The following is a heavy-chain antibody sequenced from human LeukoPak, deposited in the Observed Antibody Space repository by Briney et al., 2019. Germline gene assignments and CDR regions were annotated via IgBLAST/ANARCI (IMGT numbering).Heavy chain of an antibody. Sequence: EASVKVSCKASGYTFTSYDINWVRQATGQGLEWMGWMNPNSGNTGYAQKFQGRVTITRNTSISTAYMKLSSLRSEDTAVYYCARGSAALVQYFDYWGQGTLVTVSS. D-gene: IGHD6-6*01. CDR2: MNPNSGNT. V-gene: IGHV1-8*03. CDR3: ARGSAALVQYFDY. J-gene: IGHJ4*02. CDR1: GYTFTSYD.